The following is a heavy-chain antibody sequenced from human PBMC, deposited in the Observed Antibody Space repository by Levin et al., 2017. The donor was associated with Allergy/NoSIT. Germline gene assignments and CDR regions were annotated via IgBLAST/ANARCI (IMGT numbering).Heavy chain of an antibody. D-gene: IGHD3-10*01. CDR3: VTGNDPRKTGV. J-gene: IGHJ6*03. Sequence: SETLSLTCTVSGGSISSPYWNWIRQSPGKGLEWIGHIRDIGTINYNPSLKSRAIISVDRSKNQFSLKLNSVTAADTAMYYCVTGNDPRKTGVWDKGTAVTVSS. CDR1: GGSISSPY. V-gene: IGHV4-59*11. CDR2: IRDIGTI.